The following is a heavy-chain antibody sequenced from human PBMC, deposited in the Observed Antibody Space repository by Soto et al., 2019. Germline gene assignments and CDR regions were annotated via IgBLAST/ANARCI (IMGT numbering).Heavy chain of an antibody. Sequence: PGGSLRLSCAASGFTFSSNTINWVRQAPGKGLEWVPSISSSSTYIYYADSVKGRFTISRDNAKNLLYLQMNSLRAEDTAVYHCATAVAGGDYWGQGTLVTVSS. CDR1: GFTFSSNT. CDR2: ISSSSTYI. V-gene: IGHV3-21*06. D-gene: IGHD6-19*01. J-gene: IGHJ4*02. CDR3: ATAVAGGDY.